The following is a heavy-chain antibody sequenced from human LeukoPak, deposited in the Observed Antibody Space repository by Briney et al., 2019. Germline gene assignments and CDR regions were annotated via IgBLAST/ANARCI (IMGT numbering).Heavy chain of an antibody. J-gene: IGHJ4*02. D-gene: IGHD5-18*01. Sequence: PGGSLRLSCAASGFTFSSYWIHWVRQAQGRGLVVVSRINRHWSSTSYADSVKGRFTISRDNAKNTLYLQMNSLRAEETAVYYCARDLITPTAMVTGGFDYWGQGTLVTVSS. V-gene: IGHV3-74*01. CDR3: ARDLITPTAMVTGGFDY. CDR2: INRHWSST. CDR1: GFTFSSYW.